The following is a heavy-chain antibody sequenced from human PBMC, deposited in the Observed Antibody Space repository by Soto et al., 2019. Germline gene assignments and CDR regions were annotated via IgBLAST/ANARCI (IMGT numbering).Heavy chain of an antibody. V-gene: IGHV4-39*01. D-gene: IGHD3-10*01. Sequence: SETLSLTCTVSGGSISSSSYYWGWIRQPPGKGLEWIGSIYYSGSTYYNTSLKSRVTISVDTSNNQNSLKMSTVTAADTAVYYCARHILGRFGSGSRYYYYYGMDVWGQGTMVT. CDR1: GGSISSSSYY. J-gene: IGHJ6*02. CDR3: ARHILGRFGSGSRYYYYYGMDV. CDR2: IYYSGST.